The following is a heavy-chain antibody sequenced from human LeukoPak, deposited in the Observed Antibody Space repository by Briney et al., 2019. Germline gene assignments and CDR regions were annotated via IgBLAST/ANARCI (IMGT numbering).Heavy chain of an antibody. D-gene: IGHD2-21*01. Sequence: SVKVSCKASGYIFTKYVVHWVRQAPGQRPEWMGWIKAGKGDTKYSQNFQDRLTITRDTSASTVYMELSSLTSEDTALYYCARDDCGDTCYPGGYWGQGTLVTVSS. CDR3: ARDDCGDTCYPGGY. CDR1: GYIFTKYV. V-gene: IGHV1-3*01. J-gene: IGHJ4*02. CDR2: IKAGKGDT.